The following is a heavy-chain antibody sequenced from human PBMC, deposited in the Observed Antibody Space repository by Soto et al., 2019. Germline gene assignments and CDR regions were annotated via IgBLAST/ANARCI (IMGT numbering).Heavy chain of an antibody. D-gene: IGHD2-8*01. Sequence: ASVKVSCKASGYTFIAYGMHWVRQAPGQSLEWVGWINPGNGNTKHSQKFQGRVTITRDTSASTAYMELSSLKSEDTAVYYCAASRKGWAEGVPNWFDPWGQGTLVTVSS. V-gene: IGHV1-3*01. CDR1: GYTFIAYG. CDR2: INPGNGNT. J-gene: IGHJ5*02. CDR3: AASRKGWAEGVPNWFDP.